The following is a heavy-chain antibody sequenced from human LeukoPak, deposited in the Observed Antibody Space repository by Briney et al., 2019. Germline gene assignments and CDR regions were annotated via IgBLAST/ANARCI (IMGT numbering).Heavy chain of an antibody. CDR3: ARGHDSHMVRGVILFDY. J-gene: IGHJ4*02. Sequence: GGSLRLSCAASGFTFSSYSMNWVRQAPGKGLEWVSSISSSSSYIYYADSVKGRFTISRDNAKNSLYLQMNSLRAEDAAVYYCARGHDSHMVRGVILFDYWGQGTLVTVSS. CDR2: ISSSSSYI. CDR1: GFTFSSYS. D-gene: IGHD3-10*01. V-gene: IGHV3-21*04.